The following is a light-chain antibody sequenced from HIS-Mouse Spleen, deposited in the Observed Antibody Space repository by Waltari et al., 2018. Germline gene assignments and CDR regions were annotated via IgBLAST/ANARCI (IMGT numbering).Light chain of an antibody. J-gene: IGLJ3*02. CDR2: KAR. V-gene: IGLV3-25*03. CDR1: ALPKQY. CDR3: QSADSSGTGWV. Sequence: SYELTQPPSVSVSPGQTARITCSGDALPKQYAYWYQQKPGQAPVLVIYKARERPSGIPERFSGSSSGTTVTLTISGVQAEDEADYYCQSADSSGTGWVFGGGTKLTVL.